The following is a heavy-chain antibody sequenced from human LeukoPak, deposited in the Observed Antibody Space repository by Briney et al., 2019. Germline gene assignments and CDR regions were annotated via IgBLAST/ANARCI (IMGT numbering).Heavy chain of an antibody. D-gene: IGHD2/OR15-2a*01. CDR1: GFTFSGYS. Sequence: GGSLRLSCAASGFTFSGYSMNWVRQAPGKGLEWVSSISSSSSYIYYADSAKGRFTISRDNAKNSLYLQMNSLRAEDTAVYYCVRDVIAVGAYYFDYWGQGTLVTVSS. CDR3: VRDVIAVGAYYFDY. CDR2: ISSSSSYI. V-gene: IGHV3-21*01. J-gene: IGHJ4*02.